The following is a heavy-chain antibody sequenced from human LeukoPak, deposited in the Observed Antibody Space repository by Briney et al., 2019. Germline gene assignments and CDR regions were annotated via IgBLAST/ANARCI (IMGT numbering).Heavy chain of an antibody. D-gene: IGHD3-22*01. Sequence: GGSVRLSCAASGFTFSSYAMSWVRQAPGKGLEWVSAISGSGGSTYYADSVKGRFTISRDNSKNTLYLQMNGLRAEDTAVYYCARRRDSDSPLFQHWGQGTLVTVSS. CDR1: GFTFSSYA. CDR2: ISGSGGST. CDR3: ARRRDSDSPLFQH. V-gene: IGHV3-23*01. J-gene: IGHJ1*01.